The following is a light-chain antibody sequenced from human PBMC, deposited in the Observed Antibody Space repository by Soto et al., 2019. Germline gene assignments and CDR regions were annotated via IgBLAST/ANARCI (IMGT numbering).Light chain of an antibody. V-gene: IGKV1-17*01. CDR3: LQHNSYSWT. CDR1: QDIGND. J-gene: IGKJ1*01. Sequence: DIQMTQSPSSLSASVGDRVTITCRTSQDIGNDLDWYQQKPGKAPKSLIYAASSLPSGVPSRFSGSGSGTEFTLTISSLQSEDFATYYCLQHNSYSWTFGQGTKVEIK. CDR2: AAS.